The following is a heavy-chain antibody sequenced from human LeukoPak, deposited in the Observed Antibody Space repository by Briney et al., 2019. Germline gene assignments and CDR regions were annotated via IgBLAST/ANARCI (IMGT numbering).Heavy chain of an antibody. J-gene: IGHJ4*02. CDR2: IIPIFGTA. CDR3: ARDAPECSGGSCYIINYFDY. CDR1: GGTFISYA. Sequence: GASVKVSCKASGGTFISYAISWVRQAPGQGLEWMGGIIPIFGTANYAQKFQGRVTVTADESTSTAYMGLSSLRSEDTAVYYCARDAPECSGGSCYIINYFDYWGQGTLVTVSS. D-gene: IGHD2-15*01. V-gene: IGHV1-69*13.